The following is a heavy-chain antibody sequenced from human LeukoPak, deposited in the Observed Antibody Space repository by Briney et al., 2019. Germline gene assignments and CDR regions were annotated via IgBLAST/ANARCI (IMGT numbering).Heavy chain of an antibody. V-gene: IGHV3-7*01. CDR3: ARAFGQLAGDY. Sequence: QPGGSLRLSCAASGFTFSSYWMSWVRQAPGKGLEWVANIKQDGSEKYYVDYVKGRFTIYRENAKNSMYLQMNRLRAEDTAVYYCARAFGQLAGDYWGQGTLVTVSS. D-gene: IGHD6-6*01. CDR2: IKQDGSEK. CDR1: GFTFSSYW. J-gene: IGHJ4*02.